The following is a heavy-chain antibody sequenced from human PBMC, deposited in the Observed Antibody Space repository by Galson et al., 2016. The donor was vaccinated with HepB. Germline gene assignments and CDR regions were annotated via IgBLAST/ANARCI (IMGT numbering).Heavy chain of an antibody. CDR1: GDSISSDNW. J-gene: IGHJ5*02. Sequence: SETLSLTCSVSGDSISSDNWWNWVRQPPGKGLEWVGEVLHSGTTYYNPSLRSRLTISVDKSNNLVSLRLTSVTAADMAVYYLARVKRYCSRNNCYFDPWGQGTLVTVSS. D-gene: IGHD2-15*01. CDR3: ARVKRYCSRNNCYFDP. V-gene: IGHV4-4*02. CDR2: VLHSGTT.